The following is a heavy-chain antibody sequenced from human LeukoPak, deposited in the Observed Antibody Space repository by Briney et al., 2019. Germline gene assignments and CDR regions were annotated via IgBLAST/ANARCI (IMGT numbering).Heavy chain of an antibody. CDR1: GGSFSGYY. CDR3: ARVPRYCSSTSCQPPS. D-gene: IGHD2-2*01. CDR2: INHSGCT. Sequence: SEPLSLTCAVYGGSFSGYYWSWIRQPPGKGLEWIGEINHSGCTNYNPSHKSRVTISVDTSKNQFSLKLSSVTAADTAVYYCARVPRYCSSTSCQPPSWGQGTLVSVSS. J-gene: IGHJ4*02. V-gene: IGHV4-34*01.